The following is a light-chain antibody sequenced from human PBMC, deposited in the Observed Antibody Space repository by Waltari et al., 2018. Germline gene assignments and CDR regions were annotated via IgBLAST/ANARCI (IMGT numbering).Light chain of an antibody. CDR2: VNSEGSH. V-gene: IGLV4-69*01. CDR3: QTGGHGTWV. Sequence: QLVLTQSPSASASLGASVKLTCTLSSGHSTNVIAWLQKRPEKGPRFLMKVNSEGSHSKGDEIPVRFSGSSSGAERYLTIASLQSEDEADYYCQTGGHGTWVFGGGTKLTVL. J-gene: IGLJ3*02. CDR1: SGHSTNV.